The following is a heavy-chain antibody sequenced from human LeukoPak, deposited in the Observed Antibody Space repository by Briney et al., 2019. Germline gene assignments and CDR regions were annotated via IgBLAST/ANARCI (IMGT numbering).Heavy chain of an antibody. CDR2: IYYSGST. CDR3: ARYSGSYSGFDY. V-gene: IGHV4-61*01. Sequence: SETLSLTCTVSGGSVSSKSYYWSWIRQPPGKGLEYIGYIYYSGSTNYNPSLKSRVTISVDMSKNQFSLKLSSVTAADTAVYYCARYSGSYSGFDYWGQGTLVTVSS. J-gene: IGHJ4*02. CDR1: GGSVSSKSYY. D-gene: IGHD1-26*01.